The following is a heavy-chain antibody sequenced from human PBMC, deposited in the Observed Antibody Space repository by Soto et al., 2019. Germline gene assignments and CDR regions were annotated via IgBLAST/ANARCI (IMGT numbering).Heavy chain of an antibody. CDR2: ISAYNGNT. D-gene: IGHD3-10*01. CDR1: GYTFTSYG. J-gene: IGHJ6*02. Sequence: QVQLVQSGAEVKKPGASVKVSCKASGYTFTSYGISWVRQAPGQGLEWMGWISAYNGNTNYAQKLQGRVTVTTDTSTSTAYMELRSLRSDDTAVYYCASNYLYYYGSGNTNYYGMDVWGQGTTVTVSS. V-gene: IGHV1-18*01. CDR3: ASNYLYYYGSGNTNYYGMDV.